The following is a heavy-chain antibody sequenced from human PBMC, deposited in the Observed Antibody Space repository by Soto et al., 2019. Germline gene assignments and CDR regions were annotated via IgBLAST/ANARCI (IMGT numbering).Heavy chain of an antibody. D-gene: IGHD2-21*02. CDR2: MNANNGDT. CDR1: GYTFTGYF. Sequence: ASVKVSCKASGYTFTGYFIHWLRQAPGQRLEWVGWMNANNGDTKYAQKFQGRVTMTRDTSASTAYMELSGLRSEDTAVYYCARSIVVVTALDYWGQGTLVTVSS. J-gene: IGHJ4*02. CDR3: ARSIVVVTALDY. V-gene: IGHV1-3*01.